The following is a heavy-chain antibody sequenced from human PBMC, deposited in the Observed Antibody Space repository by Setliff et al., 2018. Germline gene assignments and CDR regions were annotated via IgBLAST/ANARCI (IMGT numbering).Heavy chain of an antibody. Sequence: RASVKVSCKAPGYTFTTYGISWVRQAPGQGLEWMGWIGARNVKTNYAQKFQDRVTMTTDTSTSTGYMELRSLTSDDTAVYYCARRWETGDQDAYDIWGQGTMVTVSS. CDR2: IGARNVKT. J-gene: IGHJ3*02. D-gene: IGHD7-27*01. V-gene: IGHV1-18*04. CDR3: ARRWETGDQDAYDI. CDR1: GYTFTTYG.